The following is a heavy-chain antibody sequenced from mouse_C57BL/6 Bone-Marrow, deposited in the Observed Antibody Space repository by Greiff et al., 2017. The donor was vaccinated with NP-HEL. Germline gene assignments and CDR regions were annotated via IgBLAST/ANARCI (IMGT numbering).Heavy chain of an antibody. CDR1: GFSFTSYG. D-gene: IGHD3-2*02. J-gene: IGHJ3*01. Sequence: QVQLKESGPGLVQPSQSLSITCTVSGFSFTSYGVHWVRQSPGKGLEWLGVIWSGGSTDYNAAFISRLSISKDNSKSQVFFKMNSLQADDTAIYYGARNYGSSGYLFAYWGQGTLVTVSA. CDR3: ARNYGSSGYLFAY. CDR2: IWSGGST. V-gene: IGHV2-2*01.